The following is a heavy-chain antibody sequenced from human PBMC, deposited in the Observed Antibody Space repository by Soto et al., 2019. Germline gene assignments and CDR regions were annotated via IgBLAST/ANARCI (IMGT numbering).Heavy chain of an antibody. CDR1: GGSFSGYY. V-gene: IGHV4-34*01. CDR3: AREKITGLFDY. D-gene: IGHD2-8*02. Sequence: SETLSLTCAVYGGSFSGYYWTWIRQPPGTGLEWIGEINHSGSTNYNPPLKSRVTISVDTSKNQFSLKLTSVTAADTAVYYCAREKITGLFDYWGQGTLVTSPQ. CDR2: INHSGST. J-gene: IGHJ4*02.